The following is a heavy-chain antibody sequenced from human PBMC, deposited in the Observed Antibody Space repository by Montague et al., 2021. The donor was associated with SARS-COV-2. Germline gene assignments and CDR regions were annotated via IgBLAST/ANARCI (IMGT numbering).Heavy chain of an antibody. CDR1: RDSISSHNYF. Sequence: SETLSLTCTVSRDSISSHNYFWAWIRQPPGKVPEWIGSVDYSGLTFYNPSLESRVTISVDTSKKQFSLKVNSVTAADTAVYYCAKDGEALAWGTFDIWGQGTMVTVSS. D-gene: IGHD3-10*01. CDR3: AKDGEALAWGTFDI. J-gene: IGHJ3*02. CDR2: VDYSGLT. V-gene: IGHV4-39*07.